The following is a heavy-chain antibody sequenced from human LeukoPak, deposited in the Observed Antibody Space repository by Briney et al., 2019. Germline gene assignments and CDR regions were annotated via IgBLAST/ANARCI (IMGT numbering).Heavy chain of an antibody. J-gene: IGHJ4*02. CDR1: VFTFGVYA. D-gene: IGHD3-10*01. CDR3: TRDYQFAYGKHFDY. CDR2: FKSKGYGGTT. V-gene: IGHV3-49*04. Sequence: GRSLSLSCTTSVFTFGVYAVRWVRGARGGGVEGVVYFKSKGYGGTTDYAASVKGKFTIPRDDSRSIAYLQMNSLETEDTAVYYCTRDYQFAYGKHFDYWGQGTLVTVSS.